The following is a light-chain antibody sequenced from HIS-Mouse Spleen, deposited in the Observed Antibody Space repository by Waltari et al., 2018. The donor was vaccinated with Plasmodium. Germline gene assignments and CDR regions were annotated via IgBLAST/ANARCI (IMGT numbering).Light chain of an antibody. CDR2: KDS. CDR3: QSADSSGTYV. Sequence: SYELTQPPSVSVSPGQTARLTCSGDALPKQYAYWYQQKPGQAPVLVIYKDSDRPSGIPERFSGSSSGTTVTLTISGVQAEDEADYYCQSADSSGTYVFGTGTKVTVL. V-gene: IGLV3-25*03. CDR1: ALPKQY. J-gene: IGLJ1*01.